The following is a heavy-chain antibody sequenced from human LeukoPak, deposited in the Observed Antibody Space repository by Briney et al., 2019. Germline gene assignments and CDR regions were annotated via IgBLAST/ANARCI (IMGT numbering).Heavy chain of an antibody. CDR3: ARDGDYDLNFDY. CDR1: GGTFSSYA. CDR2: IIPIFGTA. D-gene: IGHD4-17*01. J-gene: IGHJ4*02. V-gene: IGHV1-69*13. Sequence: GASVKVSCKASGGTFSSYAISWVRQAPGQGIEWMGGIIPIFGTANYAQKFQGRVTITADESTSTAYMELSSLRSEDTAVYYCARDGDYDLNFDYWGQGTLVTVSS.